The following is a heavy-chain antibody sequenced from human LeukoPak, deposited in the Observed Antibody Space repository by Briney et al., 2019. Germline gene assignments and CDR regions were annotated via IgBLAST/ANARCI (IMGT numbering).Heavy chain of an antibody. Sequence: GASVEISCKASGYTFTSYGISWVRQAPGQGLEWMGWISAYNGNTNYAQKLQGRVTMTTDTSTSTAYMELRSLRSDDTAVYYCARAVITFGGVIVIPNDYWGQGTLVTVSS. V-gene: IGHV1-18*01. CDR3: ARAVITFGGVIVIPNDY. J-gene: IGHJ4*02. CDR1: GYTFTSYG. D-gene: IGHD3-16*02. CDR2: ISAYNGNT.